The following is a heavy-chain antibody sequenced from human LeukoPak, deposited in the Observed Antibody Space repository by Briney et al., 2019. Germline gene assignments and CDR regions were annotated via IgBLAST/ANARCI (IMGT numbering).Heavy chain of an antibody. V-gene: IGHV4-61*03. CDR3: ARSQNYYGSGDY. Sequence: LGTLSLTCTVSGDSVSSGKYYWSWLRQPVGQELGWFGYIYYTGKTYYNPSLEGRVTILADTSRNHFSVKLSSVTAADTAVYYCARSQNYYGSGDYWSQGTLVTVSS. D-gene: IGHD3-10*01. CDR1: GDSVSSGKYY. CDR2: IYYTGKT. J-gene: IGHJ4*02.